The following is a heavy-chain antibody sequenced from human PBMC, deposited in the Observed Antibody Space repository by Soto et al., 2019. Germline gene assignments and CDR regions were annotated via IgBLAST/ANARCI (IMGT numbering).Heavy chain of an antibody. CDR1: GFTFSSYA. CDR3: ARDLPLVGAAPTAFDY. CDR2: ISGSGGST. J-gene: IGHJ4*02. D-gene: IGHD1-26*01. V-gene: IGHV3-23*01. Sequence: PGGSLRLSCAASGFTFSSYAMSWVRQAPGKGLEWVSAISGSGGSTYYADSVKGRFTISRDNSKNSLYLQMNSLRAEDTAVYYCARDLPLVGAAPTAFDYWGQGTRVTVSP.